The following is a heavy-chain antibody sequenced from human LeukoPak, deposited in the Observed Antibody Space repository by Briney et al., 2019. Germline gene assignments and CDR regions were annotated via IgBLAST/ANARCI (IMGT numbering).Heavy chain of an antibody. CDR1: GGSISSYY. D-gene: IGHD1-26*01. CDR2: IYYSGST. CDR3: ASIVGATLHY. Sequence: SETLSLTCTVSGGSISSYYWSWIRQPPGKGLEWIGYIYYSGSTNYNPSLKSRVTISVDTSKNQFSLKLSSVTAADTAVYYCASIVGATLHYWGQGTLVTVSS. J-gene: IGHJ4*02. V-gene: IGHV4-59*12.